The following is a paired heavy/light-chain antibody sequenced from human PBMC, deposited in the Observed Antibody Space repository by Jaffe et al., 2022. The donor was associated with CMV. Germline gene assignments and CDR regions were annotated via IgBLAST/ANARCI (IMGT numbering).Heavy chain of an antibody. D-gene: IGHD5-18*01. V-gene: IGHV3-21*01. CDR3: ARAPWDGYSYGSGYYYYMDV. CDR2: ISSTSSHI. CDR1: GFNFSSYT. J-gene: IGHJ6*03. Sequence: EVQLVESGGGLVKPGGSLRLSCAASGFNFSSYTMNWVRQAPGKGLKWVSSISSTSSHIYYADSVKGRFTISRDNAKNSLYLQMNSLRAEDTAVYYCARAPWDGYSYGSGYYYYMDVWGKGTTVTVSS.
Light chain of an antibody. CDR2: DAS. V-gene: IGKV3-11*01. CDR3: QQRSNWLFT. J-gene: IGKJ4*01. CDR1: QFISTY. Sequence: VLTQSPATLSLSPGERATLSCRASQFISTYLAWYQQRPGQAPRLLIYDASNRATGIPARFSGSGSGTDFTLTISSLEPEDFAVYYCQQRSNWLFTFGGGTKVEIK.